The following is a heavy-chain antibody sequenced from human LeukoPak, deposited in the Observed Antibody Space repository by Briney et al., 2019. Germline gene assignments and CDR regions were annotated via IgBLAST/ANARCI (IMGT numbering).Heavy chain of an antibody. J-gene: IGHJ4*02. CDR1: GGPLSDDY. CDR3: ARAISGFYVW. CDR2: IHQGGST. D-gene: IGHD3-16*01. Sequence: SETLSPTCAVHGGPLSDDYLNWIRQPPGKGLEWIGDIHQGGSTNYNPSLKTRVTISVDMSRSRFSLRLTSVTAADTAVYYCARAISGFYVWWGQGTLVTVSS. V-gene: IGHV4-34*01.